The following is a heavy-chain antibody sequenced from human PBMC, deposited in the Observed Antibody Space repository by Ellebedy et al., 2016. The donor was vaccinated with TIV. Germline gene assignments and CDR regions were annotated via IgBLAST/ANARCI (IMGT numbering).Heavy chain of an antibody. V-gene: IGHV1-46*01. Sequence: AASVKVSCKASGYTFTSYYMHWARQAPGQGLEWMGIINPSGGSTTYAQKFQGRVTMTEDTPTDTAYMELRSLRSDDTAVYYCARDSSYLLVGDYWGQGTLVTVSS. CDR3: ARDSSYLLVGDY. CDR2: INPSGGST. CDR1: GYTFTSYY. J-gene: IGHJ4*02. D-gene: IGHD6-13*01.